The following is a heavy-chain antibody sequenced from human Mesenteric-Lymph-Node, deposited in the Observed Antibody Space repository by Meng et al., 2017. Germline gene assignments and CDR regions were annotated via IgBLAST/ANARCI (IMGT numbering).Heavy chain of an antibody. V-gene: IGHV4-38-2*02. J-gene: IGHJ5*02. CDR3: AKGIAAATNWFDP. D-gene: IGHD6-13*01. CDR1: GYSISSGYY. CDR2: IYHSGST. Sequence: ESLKISCTVSGYSISSGYYWGWIRQPPGKGLEWIGSIYHSGSTYYNPSLKSRVTISVDTSKNQFSLKLSSVTAADTAVYYCAKGIAAATNWFDPWGQGTLVTVSS.